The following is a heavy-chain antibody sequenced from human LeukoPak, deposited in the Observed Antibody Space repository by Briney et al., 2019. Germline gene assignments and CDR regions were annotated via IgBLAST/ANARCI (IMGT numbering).Heavy chain of an antibody. V-gene: IGHV4-59*01. J-gene: IGHJ4*02. CDR3: ARHYDSSGYYLYYFDY. CDR2: IYYSGST. Sequence: SETLSLTCTVSGGSISSYYWSWVQQPPGKGLEWIGYIYYSGSTNYNPSLKSRVTISVDTSKNQFSLKLSSVTAADTAVYYCARHYDSSGYYLYYFDYWGQGTLVTVSS. D-gene: IGHD3-22*01. CDR1: GGSISSYY.